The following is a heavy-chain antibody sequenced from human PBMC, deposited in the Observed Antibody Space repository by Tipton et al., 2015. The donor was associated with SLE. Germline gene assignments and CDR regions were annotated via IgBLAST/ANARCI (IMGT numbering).Heavy chain of an antibody. J-gene: IGHJ6*02. V-gene: IGHV3-23*01. CDR1: GFTFSSYA. D-gene: IGHD4-11*01. CDR3: AKGSRVATVTGRVHYYYYGMDV. CDR2: ISGSGGST. Sequence: GSLRFSCAASGFTFSSYAMSWVRQAPGKGLEWVSAISGSGGSTYYADSVKGRFTISRDNSKNTLYLQMNSLRAEDTAVYYCAKGSRVATVTGRVHYYYYGMDVWGQGTTVTVSS.